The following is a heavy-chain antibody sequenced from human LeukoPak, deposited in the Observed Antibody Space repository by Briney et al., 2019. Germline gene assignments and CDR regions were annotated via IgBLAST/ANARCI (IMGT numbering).Heavy chain of an antibody. Sequence: PGRSLRLSCSASGFTFSTYAMHWVRQAPGKGLEWVAVVSYDGTNKYYADSVKGRFTVSRDNSKNKLYLQMNSLRPEDTAIYYCAREAAAYCGGDCWVDYWGQGTLVTVSS. CDR2: VSYDGTNK. D-gene: IGHD2-21*02. CDR3: AREAAAYCGGDCWVDY. V-gene: IGHV3-30-3*01. CDR1: GFTFSTYA. J-gene: IGHJ4*02.